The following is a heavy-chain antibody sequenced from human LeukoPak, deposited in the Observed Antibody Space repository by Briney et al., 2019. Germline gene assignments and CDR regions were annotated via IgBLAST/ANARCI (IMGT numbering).Heavy chain of an antibody. Sequence: GGSLRLSCAASGFTFSSYGMHWVRQAPGKGLEWVAVISYDGNNKYYADSVKGRFTISRDNSKNTLYLQMNSLRAEDTAVYYCAKSGDYVWGSYRYPYFDYWGQGTLVTVSS. V-gene: IGHV3-30*18. D-gene: IGHD3-16*02. CDR1: GFTFSSYG. CDR2: ISYDGNNK. CDR3: AKSGDYVWGSYRYPYFDY. J-gene: IGHJ4*02.